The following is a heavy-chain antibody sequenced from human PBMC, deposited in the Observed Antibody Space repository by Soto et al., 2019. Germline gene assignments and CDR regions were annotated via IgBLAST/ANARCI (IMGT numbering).Heavy chain of an antibody. CDR1: GLIVSTNY. Sequence: GGSLRLSCLPSGLIVSTNYMGWVRQAPGKGLEWVAVIYSGSNTKYAAPLKGRFTISRDDSKNMFYLQMNSLKVEDTDVYYCFTDREFRPAYWGQGTLVTVSS. V-gene: IGHV3-66*01. CDR3: FTDREFRPAY. J-gene: IGHJ4*02. D-gene: IGHD3-22*01. CDR2: IYSGSNT.